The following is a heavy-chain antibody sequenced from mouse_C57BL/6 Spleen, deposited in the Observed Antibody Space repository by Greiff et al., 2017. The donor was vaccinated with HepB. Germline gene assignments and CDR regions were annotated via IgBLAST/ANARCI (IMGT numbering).Heavy chain of an antibody. Sequence: QVTLKVCGAELVKPGASVKLSCKASGYTFTEYTIHWVKQRSGQGLEWIGWFYPGSGSIKYNEKFKDKATLTADKSSSTVYMELSRLTSEDSAVYFCARHGLYDGYLDYWGQGTTLTVSS. J-gene: IGHJ2*01. D-gene: IGHD2-3*01. CDR2: FYPGSGSI. CDR1: GYTFTEYT. CDR3: ARHGLYDGYLDY. V-gene: IGHV1-62-2*01.